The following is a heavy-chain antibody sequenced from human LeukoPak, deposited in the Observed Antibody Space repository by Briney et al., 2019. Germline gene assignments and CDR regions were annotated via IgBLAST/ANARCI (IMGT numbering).Heavy chain of an antibody. CDR2: ISSSSSYT. Sequence: GGSLRLSCAASGFTFSDYYMSWICQAPGKGLEWVSYISSSSSYTNYADSVKGRFTISRDNAKNSLYLQMNSLRAEDTAVYYCARDKRGYSGYDYDYWGQGTLVTVSS. CDR1: GFTFSDYY. D-gene: IGHD5-12*01. V-gene: IGHV3-11*06. J-gene: IGHJ4*02. CDR3: ARDKRGYSGYDYDY.